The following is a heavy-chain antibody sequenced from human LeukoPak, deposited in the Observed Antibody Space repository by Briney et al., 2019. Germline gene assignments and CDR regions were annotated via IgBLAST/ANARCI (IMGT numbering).Heavy chain of an antibody. D-gene: IGHD4-17*01. CDR2: IYHSGST. Sequence: PSETLSLTCTVSGYSISSGYYWGWIRQPPGKGLEWIGSIYHSGSTYYNPSLKSRVTISVDTSKNQFSLKLSSVTDAHTAVYYCARVLSDYADSWGQGTLVTVSS. CDR1: GYSISSGYY. V-gene: IGHV4-38-2*02. CDR3: ARVLSDYADS. J-gene: IGHJ4*02.